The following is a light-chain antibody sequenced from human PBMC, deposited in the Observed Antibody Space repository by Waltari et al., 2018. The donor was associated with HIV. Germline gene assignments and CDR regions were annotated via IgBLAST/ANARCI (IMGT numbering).Light chain of an antibody. J-gene: IGKJ2*01. Sequence: EIVMTQSPATLSFSPGERVALSCRASQGISTSLAWYQPNPGQAPRLLIYDASTRATDIPSRFSGSVSGTEFTLTISSLQSEDFAIYYCQQYINWPPYTFGQGTKLEI. CDR1: QGISTS. CDR2: DAS. CDR3: QQYINWPPYT. V-gene: IGKV3-15*01.